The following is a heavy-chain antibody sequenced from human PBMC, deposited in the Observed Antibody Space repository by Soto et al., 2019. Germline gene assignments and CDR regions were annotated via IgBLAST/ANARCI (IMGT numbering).Heavy chain of an antibody. CDR2: IIPNFGTA. V-gene: IGHV1-69*13. J-gene: IGHJ6*02. CDR1: GGTFSSYA. CDR3: ASGCSSGCQGPCSYGMDV. D-gene: IGHD6-19*01. Sequence: ASVKVSCKASGGTFSSYAISWVRQAPGQGLEWMGGIIPNFGTANYAQKFQGRVTITADESTSTAYMELSSLRSEDTAVYYCASGCSSGCQGPCSYGMDVWGQGTTVTVSS.